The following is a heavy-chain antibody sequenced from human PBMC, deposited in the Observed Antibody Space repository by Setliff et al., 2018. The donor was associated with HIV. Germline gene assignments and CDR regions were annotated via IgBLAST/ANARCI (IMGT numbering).Heavy chain of an antibody. CDR2: INSDGSRT. Sequence: GGSLRLSCGASGFTFSGYWMHWVRQAPGKGLVWVSRINSDGSRTSYADSVKGRFTISRDNAKNTLSLQMNSLRVEDTAVYYCAKTFYGDYRDWGQGTLVTVSS. V-gene: IGHV3-74*01. CDR3: AKTFYGDYRD. CDR1: GFTFSGYW. J-gene: IGHJ1*01. D-gene: IGHD4-17*01.